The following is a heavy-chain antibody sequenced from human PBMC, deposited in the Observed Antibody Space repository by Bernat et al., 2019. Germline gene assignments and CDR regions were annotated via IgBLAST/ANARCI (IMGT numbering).Heavy chain of an antibody. J-gene: IGHJ5*02. CDR3: ATGGREGVPVGTSWFDP. D-gene: IGHD3-16*01. CDR2: ISSSGSYT. CDR1: GFTFSDYY. V-gene: IGHV3-11*05. Sequence: QVQLVESGGGLVKPGGSLRLSCAASGFTFSDYYMNWIRQAPGKGLEWVSYISSSGSYTSYADSVKGRFTISRDNAKNSLYLQMNSLRAEDTAVYCWATGGREGVPVGTSWFDPWGLGTLVTVSS.